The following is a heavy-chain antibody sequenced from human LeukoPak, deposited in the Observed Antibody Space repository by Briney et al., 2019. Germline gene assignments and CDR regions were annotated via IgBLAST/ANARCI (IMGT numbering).Heavy chain of an antibody. CDR3: ARECDPSRCASSSPDY. J-gene: IGHJ4*02. Sequence: GGSLRLSYAASGFGFSRYWMHWVRQAPGKGLVWVSLVSTDGTTTTYADSVQGRFTVSRDNAKNTLFLQMNDLRPEDTAVYFCARECDPSRCASSSPDYWGQGTLVTVSS. CDR1: GFGFSRYW. D-gene: IGHD6-6*01. V-gene: IGHV3-74*01. CDR2: VSTDGTTT.